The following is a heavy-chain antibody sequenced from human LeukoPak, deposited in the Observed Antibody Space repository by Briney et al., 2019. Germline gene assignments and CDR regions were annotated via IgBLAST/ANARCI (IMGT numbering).Heavy chain of an antibody. Sequence: PSETLSLTCAVSGGSISSGDYYWSWIRQSAGKGLEWIGRIYASGSTNYNPSLKSRVTISVDTSKNQFSLKLSSVTAADTAVYYCARSGYSNFDYWGQGTLVTVSS. D-gene: IGHD3-3*01. J-gene: IGHJ4*02. V-gene: IGHV4-61*02. CDR3: ARSGYSNFDY. CDR2: IYASGST. CDR1: GGSISSGDYY.